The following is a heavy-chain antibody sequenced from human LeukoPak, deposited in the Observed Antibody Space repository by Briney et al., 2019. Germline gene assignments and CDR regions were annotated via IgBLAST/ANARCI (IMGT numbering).Heavy chain of an antibody. J-gene: IGHJ3*01. Sequence: QPGGSLRLSCAASGFTVSSNYMSWVRQAPGEGLEWLLVIYSGGSTYYADPVKGSFTLSRDSSKNALVLQMNSLRAEDTAVYYCAREPQGDSSGYDAFDVWGQGTLVTVSS. CDR1: GFTVSSNY. CDR3: AREPQGDSSGYDAFDV. V-gene: IGHV3-66*01. D-gene: IGHD3-22*01. CDR2: IYSGGST.